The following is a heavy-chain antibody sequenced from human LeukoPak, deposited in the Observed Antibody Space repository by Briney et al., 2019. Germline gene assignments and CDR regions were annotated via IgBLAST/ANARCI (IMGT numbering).Heavy chain of an antibody. CDR1: RGTFSSYA. J-gene: IGHJ6*03. CDR2: IIPIFGTA. D-gene: IGHD3-10*01. Sequence: ASVKVSCKASRGTFSSYAISWVRQAPGQGLEWMGRIIPIFGTANYAQKFQGRVTITTDESTSTAYMELSSLRSEDTAVYYCARDSGSYYWYYYMDVWGKGTTVTVSS. V-gene: IGHV1-69*05. CDR3: ARDSGSYYWYYYMDV.